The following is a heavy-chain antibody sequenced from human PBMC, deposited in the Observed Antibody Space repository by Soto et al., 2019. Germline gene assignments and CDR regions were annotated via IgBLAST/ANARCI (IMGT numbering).Heavy chain of an antibody. D-gene: IGHD6-6*01. CDR2: IYWNDDK. V-gene: IGHV2-5*01. J-gene: IGHJ4*02. CDR1: GFSLSTTGEC. CDR3: AQVDDVAALFAY. Sequence: QITLKESGPTLVKPTQTLTLTCTVSGFSLSTTGECVGWIRQPPGKALEWLAVIYWNDDKSYSPSLKSRLTISKDTSKKQVVLTMMNMAPVDTGTYYCAQVDDVAALFAYWGQGTLVTVSS.